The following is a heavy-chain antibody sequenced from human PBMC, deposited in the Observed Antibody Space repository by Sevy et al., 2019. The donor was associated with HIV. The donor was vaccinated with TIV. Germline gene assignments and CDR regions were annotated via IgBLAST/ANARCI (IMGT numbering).Heavy chain of an antibody. Sequence: GGSLRLSCAASGFTFSSYDMHWVRQATGKGLEWGSAIGTAGDTYYPGSVKGRFTISSENAKNSLYLQMKSLRVGDTAVYYCARAYSSGWYDYWGQGTLVTVSS. V-gene: IGHV3-13*01. D-gene: IGHD6-19*01. CDR3: ARAYSSGWYDY. CDR1: GFTFSSYD. J-gene: IGHJ4*02. CDR2: IGTAGDT.